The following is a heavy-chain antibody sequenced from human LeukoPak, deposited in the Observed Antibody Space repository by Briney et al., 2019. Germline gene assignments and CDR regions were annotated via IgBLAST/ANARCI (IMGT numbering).Heavy chain of an antibody. Sequence: GASVKVSCKASGYTFTSYHMHWVRQAPGQGLEWMGKINLSGGSTTYAQKFQGRVTMTRDTSTSTVYMELSSLRSEDTAVYYCARGYCSGGSCYRGVDYYYGMDVWGQGTTVTVSS. D-gene: IGHD2-15*01. CDR1: GYTFTSYH. CDR3: ARGYCSGGSCYRGVDYYYGMDV. CDR2: INLSGGST. J-gene: IGHJ6*02. V-gene: IGHV1-46*01.